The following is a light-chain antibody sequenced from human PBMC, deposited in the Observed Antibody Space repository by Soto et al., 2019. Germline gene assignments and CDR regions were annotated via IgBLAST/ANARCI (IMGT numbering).Light chain of an antibody. CDR2: EVS. CDR1: SSDVGNYNR. CDR3: SSYTSSSTYV. V-gene: IGLV2-18*02. Sequence: QSALTQPPSVSGSPGQSVTISCTGTSSDVGNYNRVSWYQQPPGTPPKVIIYEVSNRPSGVPDRFSGSKSGNTAFLTISGLQAEEEDDYYCSSYTSSSTYVFGTGTKVTVL. J-gene: IGLJ1*01.